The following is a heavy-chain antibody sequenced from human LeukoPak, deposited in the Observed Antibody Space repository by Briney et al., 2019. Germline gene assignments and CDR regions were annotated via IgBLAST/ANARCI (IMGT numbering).Heavy chain of an antibody. Sequence: GGSLRLSCAASGFTFSSYSMNWVRQAPGKGLEWVSSISSSSSYIYYADSVKGRFTISRDNAKNSLYLQMNSLRAEDTAVYYCARDGCSYGYLGYWGQGTLVTVSS. J-gene: IGHJ4*02. CDR1: GFTFSSYS. CDR2: ISSSSSYI. V-gene: IGHV3-21*01. D-gene: IGHD5-18*01. CDR3: ARDGCSYGYLGY.